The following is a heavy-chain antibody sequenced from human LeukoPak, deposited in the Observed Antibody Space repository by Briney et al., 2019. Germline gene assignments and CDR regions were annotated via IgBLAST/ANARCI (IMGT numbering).Heavy chain of an antibody. D-gene: IGHD3-10*01. CDR1: GFTFSSYA. CDR3: ARDGAYYGSGSYYYYYMDV. V-gene: IGHV3-30*04. CDR2: ISYDGSNK. J-gene: IGHJ6*03. Sequence: PGGSLRLSCAASGFTFSSYAMHWVRQAPGKGLAWVAVISYDGSNKYYADSVKGRFTISRDNSKNTLYLQMNSLRAEDTAVYYCARDGAYYGSGSYYYYYMDVWGKGTTVTVSS.